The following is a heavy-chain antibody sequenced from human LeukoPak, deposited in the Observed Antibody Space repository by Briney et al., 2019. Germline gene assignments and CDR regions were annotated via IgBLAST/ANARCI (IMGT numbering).Heavy chain of an antibody. Sequence: GGSLRLYGAASGFTFSSYEMNWVRQAPGKGLEWVSYISSSGSTIYYADSVKGRFTISRDNAKNSLCLQMNSLRAEDTAVYYCARDPGSGSYYPPGYYYGMDVWGKGTTVTVSS. J-gene: IGHJ6*04. CDR2: ISSSGSTI. V-gene: IGHV3-48*03. CDR1: GFTFSSYE. CDR3: ARDPGSGSYYPPGYYYGMDV. D-gene: IGHD3-10*01.